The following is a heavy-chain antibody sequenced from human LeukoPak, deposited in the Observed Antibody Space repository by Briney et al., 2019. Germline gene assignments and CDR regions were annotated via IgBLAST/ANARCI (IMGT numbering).Heavy chain of an antibody. CDR3: ARAGYSGSYYGYFQH. CDR1: GGTFSSYA. V-gene: IGHV1-69*04. D-gene: IGHD1-26*01. CDR2: IIPILGIA. Sequence: ASVKVSCKASGGTFSSYAIRWVRQAPGQGLEWMGRIIPILGIANYAQKFQGRVTITADKSTSTAYMELNSLRSEDTAVYYCARAGYSGSYYGYFQHWGQGTLVTVSS. J-gene: IGHJ1*01.